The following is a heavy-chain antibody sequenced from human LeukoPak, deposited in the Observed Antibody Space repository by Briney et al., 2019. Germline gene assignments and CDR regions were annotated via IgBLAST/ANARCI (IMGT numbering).Heavy chain of an antibody. CDR1: GGSISSYY. CDR2: IYYSGST. CDR3: AKRSSSSDWYFDL. D-gene: IGHD6-6*01. J-gene: IGHJ2*01. V-gene: IGHV4-59*01. Sequence: SETLSLTCTVSGGSISSYYWSWIRQPPGKGLEWIGYIYYSGSTNYNPSLKSRVTISVDTSKNQFSLKLSSVTAADTAVYYCAKRSSSSDWYFDLWGRGTLVTVHS.